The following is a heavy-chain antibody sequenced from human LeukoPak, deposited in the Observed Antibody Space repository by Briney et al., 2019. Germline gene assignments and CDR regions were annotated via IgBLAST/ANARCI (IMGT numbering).Heavy chain of an antibody. CDR3: ARKDIAVASPKENWFDP. J-gene: IGHJ5*02. V-gene: IGHV4-39*01. CDR1: GGSISSSSYY. CDR2: IYYSGST. Sequence: SETLSLTCTVSGGSISSSSYYWGWIRQPPGKGLEWIGSIYYSGSTYYNPSLKSRVTISVDTSKNQFSLKLSSVTAADTAVYYCARKDIAVASPKENWFDPWGQGTLVTVSS. D-gene: IGHD6-19*01.